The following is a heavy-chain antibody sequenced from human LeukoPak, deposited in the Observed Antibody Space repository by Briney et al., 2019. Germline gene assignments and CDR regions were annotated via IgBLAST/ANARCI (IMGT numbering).Heavy chain of an antibody. CDR2: IYYSGST. CDR1: GGSISSYY. V-gene: IGHV4-59*01. CDR3: AREGLYYYDSSGYYGYYYYMDV. J-gene: IGHJ6*03. D-gene: IGHD3-22*01. Sequence: SETLSLTCTVSGGSISSYYWSWIRQPPGKGLEWIGYIYYSGSTNYNPSLKSRVTISVDTSKNQFSLKLSSVTAADTAVYYCAREGLYYYDSSGYYGYYYYMDVWGKGTTVTISS.